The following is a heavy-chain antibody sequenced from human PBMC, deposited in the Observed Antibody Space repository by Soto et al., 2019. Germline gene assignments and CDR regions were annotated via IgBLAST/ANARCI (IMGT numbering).Heavy chain of an antibody. CDR2: ISYDGSNK. CDR3: AKAPKSRSWYFRRSTKYLNDY. D-gene: IGHD6-13*01. CDR1: DFTFSIYG. V-gene: IGHV3-30*18. Sequence: PWGSLRVCCAASDFTFSIYGMHWVRQAPGKGLDLVAVISYDGSNKYYADSVKGRFTISRDNSKNTLYLQMNSLRAEDTAVYYCAKAPKSRSWYFRRSTKYLNDYWGQGTMVTVSS. J-gene: IGHJ4*02.